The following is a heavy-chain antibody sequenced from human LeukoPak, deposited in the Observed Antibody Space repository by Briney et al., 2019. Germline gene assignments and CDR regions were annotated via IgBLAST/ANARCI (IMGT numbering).Heavy chain of an antibody. J-gene: IGHJ1*01. Sequence: GGSLRLSCAASGFTFSSYSMNWVRQAPGKGLEWVSYISVSGTTMYYADSVKGRFTLSRDNAKNSLYLQMNSLRAEDTAVYYCATYSILNAREFRYWGQGTLVTVTS. CDR1: GFTFSSYS. D-gene: IGHD4-11*01. V-gene: IGHV3-48*04. CDR3: ATYSILNAREFRY. CDR2: ISVSGTTM.